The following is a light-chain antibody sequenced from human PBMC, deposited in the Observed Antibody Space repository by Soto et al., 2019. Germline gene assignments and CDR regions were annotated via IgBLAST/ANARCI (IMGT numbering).Light chain of an antibody. Sequence: SYELTQPPSVSVSPGQTASITCSGDKLGDKYAYWYQQKPGQSPVMVIYEDTKRPSGIPERFSGSNSGNTATLTISGTQAMDEADYYCQAWDSSTVPFGGGTKLT. CDR2: EDT. J-gene: IGLJ2*01. CDR3: QAWDSSTVP. V-gene: IGLV3-1*01. CDR1: KLGDKY.